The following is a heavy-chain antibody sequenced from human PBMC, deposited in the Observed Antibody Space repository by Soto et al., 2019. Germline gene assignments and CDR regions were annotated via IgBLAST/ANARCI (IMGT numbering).Heavy chain of an antibody. CDR3: ARASTTVYGGNSGAFDI. D-gene: IGHD4-17*01. Sequence: SETLSLTCTVSGGSISSYYWSWIRQPPGKGLEWIGYIYYSGSTYYNPSLKSRVTISVDTSKNQFSLKLSSVTAADTAVYYCARASTTVYGGNSGAFDIWGQGTMVTVSS. CDR1: GGSISSYY. V-gene: IGHV4-59*12. CDR2: IYYSGST. J-gene: IGHJ3*02.